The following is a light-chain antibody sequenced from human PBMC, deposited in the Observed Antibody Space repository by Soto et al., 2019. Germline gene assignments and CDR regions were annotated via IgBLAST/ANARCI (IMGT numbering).Light chain of an antibody. CDR2: DAS. J-gene: IGKJ1*01. V-gene: IGKV1-5*01. Sequence: DIQMTQSPSTLSASVGDRVTISCRASQSISSWLAWYQQKPGKAPNLLIYDASSLQSGVPSRFSGIGSGTEFTLTISSLQPDDSATYYCQPYNSYSRTFGQGTKVDIK. CDR1: QSISSW. CDR3: QPYNSYSRT.